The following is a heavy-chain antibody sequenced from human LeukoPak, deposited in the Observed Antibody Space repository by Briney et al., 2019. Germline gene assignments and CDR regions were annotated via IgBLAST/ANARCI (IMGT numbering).Heavy chain of an antibody. CDR2: ISSSSSYI. V-gene: IGHV3-21*01. Sequence: GGSLRLSCAASGFTFSTYSMNWVRQAPGKGLEWVSSISSSSSYIYYADSVRGRFTISRDNAKNSLYLQMNSLRAEDTAVYYCARDRGIYYGSGIDYWGQGTLLTVSS. CDR3: ARDRGIYYGSGIDY. CDR1: GFTFSTYS. J-gene: IGHJ4*02. D-gene: IGHD3-10*01.